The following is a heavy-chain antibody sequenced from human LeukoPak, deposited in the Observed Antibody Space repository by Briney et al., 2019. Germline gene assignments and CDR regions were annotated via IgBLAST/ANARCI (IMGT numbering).Heavy chain of an antibody. CDR1: GGSISSGDYY. J-gene: IGHJ3*02. D-gene: IGHD2-2*03. CDR2: IYYSGST. CDR3: ARVPRPGYCSSTSCYPDAFDI. Sequence: SSETLSLTCTVSGGSISSGDYYWSWIRQPPGKGPEWIGYIYYSGSTYYNPSLKSRVTISVGTSKNQFSLKLSSVTAADTAVYYCARVPRPGYCSSTSCYPDAFDIWGQGTMVTVSS. V-gene: IGHV4-30-4*08.